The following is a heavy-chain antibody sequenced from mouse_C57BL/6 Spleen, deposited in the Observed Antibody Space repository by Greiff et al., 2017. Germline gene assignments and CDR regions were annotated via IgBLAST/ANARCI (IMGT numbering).Heavy chain of an antibody. D-gene: IGHD1-1*01. J-gene: IGHJ1*03. V-gene: IGHV3-6*01. CDR1: GYSITSGYY. CDR2: IRYDGSN. Sequence: EVQLQESGPGLVKPSQSLSLTCSVTGYSITSGYYWNWIRQFPGNKLEWMGYIRYDGSNNYNPTLKNRISITRDTSENQFFLKLNSVTTEDTATYYCARDPITTVVATGYFDVWGTGTTVTVSS. CDR3: ARDPITTVVATGYFDV.